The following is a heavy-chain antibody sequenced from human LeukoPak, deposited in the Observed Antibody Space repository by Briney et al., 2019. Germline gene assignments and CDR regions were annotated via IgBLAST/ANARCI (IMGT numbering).Heavy chain of an antibody. J-gene: IGHJ6*03. CDR1: GGSFSGYY. CDR3: ARGLRSLSCYMDV. V-gene: IGHV4-34*01. D-gene: IGHD1-26*01. Sequence: SETLSLTCAVYGGSFSGYYWSWIRQPPGKGLEWIGEINHSGSTNYNPSLKSRVTISVDTSKNQFSLKLSSVTAADTAVYYCARGLRSLSCYMDVWGKGTTVTVSS. CDR2: INHSGST.